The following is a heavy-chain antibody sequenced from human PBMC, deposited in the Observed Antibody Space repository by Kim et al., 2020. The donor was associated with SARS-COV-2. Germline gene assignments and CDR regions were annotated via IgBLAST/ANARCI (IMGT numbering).Heavy chain of an antibody. D-gene: IGHD4-4*01. J-gene: IGHJ5*02. CDR3: AKGHGST. CDR1: GFTFSNYA. V-gene: IGHV3-23*05. Sequence: GGSLRLSCTASGFTFSNYAMTWVRQAPGKELEWVSTIYTSGRTTYAASVKGRPTVSRDNTKNTRYLQLNSLRAEDTARFFCAKGHGSTWGEGTLVTVSS. CDR2: IYTSGRT.